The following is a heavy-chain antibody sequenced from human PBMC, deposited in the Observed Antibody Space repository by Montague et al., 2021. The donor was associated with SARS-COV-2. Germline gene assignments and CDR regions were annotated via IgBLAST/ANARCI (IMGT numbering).Heavy chain of an antibody. D-gene: IGHD2-21*02. J-gene: IGHJ5*02. CDR3: AGAWLRNGFDL. CDR2: TYYRYKWNN. V-gene: IGHV6-1*01. Sequence: CAISGDSVSSNTAAWNWIRQSPSRGLEWMGRTYYRYKWNNDYAESVRSRMTNIAAASDNQVSLQLNSVTHEDQAVYYCAGAWLRNGFDLWGQGTLVTVSS. CDR1: GDSVSSNTAA.